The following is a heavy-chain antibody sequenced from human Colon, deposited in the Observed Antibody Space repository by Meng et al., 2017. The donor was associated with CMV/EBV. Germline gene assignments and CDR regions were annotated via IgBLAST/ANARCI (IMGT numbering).Heavy chain of an antibody. CDR2: IIPVLGAT. Sequence: QVQLVQSGAEVKKPGSSVRVSCKASGGTLNNFAINWARQAPGEGLEWMGGIIPVLGATNYADNFQGRMKIIADESTNTAYMELSKLTPADTALYYCARDNGDTMTNPYFDYWGQGTLVTVSS. D-gene: IGHD2-21*01. V-gene: IGHV1-69*01. CDR3: ARDNGDTMTNPYFDY. CDR1: GGTLNNFA. J-gene: IGHJ4*02.